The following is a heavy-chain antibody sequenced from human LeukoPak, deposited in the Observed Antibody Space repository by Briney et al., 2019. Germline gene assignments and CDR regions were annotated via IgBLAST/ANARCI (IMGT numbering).Heavy chain of an antibody. CDR3: ARVLSSYYYYYMDV. D-gene: IGHD6-19*01. J-gene: IGHJ6*03. V-gene: IGHV4-61*02. CDR2: IYTSGST. CDR1: GGSISSGSYY. Sequence: SETPSLTYTVSGGSISSGSYYWSWIRQPAGKGLEWIGRIYTSGSTNYNPSLKSRVTISVDTSKNQFSLKLSSVTAADTAVYYCARVLSSYYYYYMDVWGKGTTVTVSS.